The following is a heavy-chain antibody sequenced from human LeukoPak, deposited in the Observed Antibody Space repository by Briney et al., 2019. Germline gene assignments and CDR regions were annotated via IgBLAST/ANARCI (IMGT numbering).Heavy chain of an antibody. J-gene: IGHJ4*02. Sequence: ASVKVSCKASGYTSTGYYMHWVRQAPGQGLEWMGWINPNSGGTNYAQKFQGRVTMTRDTSISTAYMELSRLRSDDTAVYYCARAGYSSSWYPSSYPYYFDYWGQGTLVTVSS. D-gene: IGHD6-13*01. CDR3: ARAGYSSSWYPSSYPYYFDY. CDR2: INPNSGGT. V-gene: IGHV1-2*02. CDR1: GYTSTGYY.